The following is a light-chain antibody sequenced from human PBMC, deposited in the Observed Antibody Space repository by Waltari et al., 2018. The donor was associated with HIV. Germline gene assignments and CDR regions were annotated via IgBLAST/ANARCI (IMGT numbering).Light chain of an antibody. CDR1: QSVSSSH. Sequence: EIVLTQSPDTLSLSPGERATLSCRASQSVSSSHLAWYQQKRGQAPRLFIYSASRRATGIPDRFSGSGSGTDSTLTISRLEPEDFAVYYCQQYGSSPFTFGLGTRLEIK. J-gene: IGKJ2*01. V-gene: IGKV3-20*01. CDR3: QQYGSSPFT. CDR2: SAS.